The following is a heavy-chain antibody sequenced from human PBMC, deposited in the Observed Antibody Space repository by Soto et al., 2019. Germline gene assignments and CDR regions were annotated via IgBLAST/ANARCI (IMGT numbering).Heavy chain of an antibody. CDR3: VRESHGDD. J-gene: IGHJ4*02. Sequence: EVQLVESGGGLVQPGGSLRLSCAASGFTFNSYCMQWVRHAPGKGLVWVSRIDGDEDSTTNYADSVKGRFTTSRDNVKNMLYLQMTSLSAEATAVYYCVRESHGDDWGQGTLVTVSS. V-gene: IGHV3-74*01. CDR1: GFTFNSYC. CDR2: IDGDEDSTT.